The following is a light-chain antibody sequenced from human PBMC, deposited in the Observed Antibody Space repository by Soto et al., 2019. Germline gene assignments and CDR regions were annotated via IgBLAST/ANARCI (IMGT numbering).Light chain of an antibody. V-gene: IGKV3-20*01. Sequence: IVLTQSPVTLSLSPGERATLSCRASQSVSSSYLAWYQQKPGQAPRLLIYGASSRATGIPDRFSGSGSGTDFTLTISRLEPEDFAMYYCQQYGSSPGLFTFGPGTKVDIK. CDR3: QQYGSSPGLFT. CDR1: QSVSSSY. CDR2: GAS. J-gene: IGKJ3*01.